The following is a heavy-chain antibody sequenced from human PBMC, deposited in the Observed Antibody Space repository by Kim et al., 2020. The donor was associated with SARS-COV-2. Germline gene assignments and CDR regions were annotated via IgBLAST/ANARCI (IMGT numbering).Heavy chain of an antibody. D-gene: IGHD2-15*01. CDR3: ASPLKRVVAATFPGY. CDR2: ISYDGSNK. CDR1: GFTFSSYA. J-gene: IGHJ4*02. Sequence: GGSLRLSCAASGFTFSSYAMHWVRQAPGKGLEWVAVISYDGSNKYYADSVKGRFTISRDNSKNTLYLQMNSLRAEDTAVYYCASPLKRVVAATFPGYWGQGTLVTVSS. V-gene: IGHV3-30*04.